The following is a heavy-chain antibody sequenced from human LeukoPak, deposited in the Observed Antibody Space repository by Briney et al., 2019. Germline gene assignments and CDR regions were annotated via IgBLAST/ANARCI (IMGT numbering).Heavy chain of an antibody. CDR1: GGSISTSNYY. Sequence: SETLSLTCTVSGGSISTSNYYWGWIRQPPGKGLEWIGNIFYSGSTYYSPSLKRRVTISLDTSRNQFSLKLSSVTAADTAVYYCARGWSGPPYRGAFDIWGQGTMVTVSS. CDR3: ARGWSGPPYRGAFDI. J-gene: IGHJ3*02. V-gene: IGHV4-39*07. CDR2: IFYSGST. D-gene: IGHD1-14*01.